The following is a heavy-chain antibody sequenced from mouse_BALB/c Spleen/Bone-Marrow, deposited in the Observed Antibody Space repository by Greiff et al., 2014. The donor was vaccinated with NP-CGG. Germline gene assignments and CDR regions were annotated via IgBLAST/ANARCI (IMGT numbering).Heavy chain of an antibody. CDR2: ISTYYGDA. CDR3: ARVITTGYYGMDY. Sequence: VQLQQPGAELVRPGVSVKISCKGSGYTFTDYTMHWVKQSHAKSLEWIGVISTYYGDASYDQKFKGKATMTVDKSSSTAYMELARLTSEDSAIYYCARVITTGYYGMDYWGQGTSVTVSS. D-gene: IGHD2-4*01. CDR1: GYTFTDYT. V-gene: IGHV1S137*01. J-gene: IGHJ4*01.